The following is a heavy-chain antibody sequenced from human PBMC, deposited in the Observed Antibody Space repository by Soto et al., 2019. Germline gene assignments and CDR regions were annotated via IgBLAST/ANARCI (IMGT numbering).Heavy chain of an antibody. CDR3: AKDRVTAIHRWFDP. J-gene: IGHJ5*02. D-gene: IGHD2-21*02. V-gene: IGHV3-23*01. CDR2: ISGNGRST. Sequence: GGSLRLSCAASGFTFSSYAMRWVRQAPGKGMEWVSAISGNGRSTYYADSVKGRFTISRDNSKNTLYLQMNSLRAEDTAVYYCAKDRVTAIHRWFDPWGQGTLVTVSS. CDR1: GFTFSSYA.